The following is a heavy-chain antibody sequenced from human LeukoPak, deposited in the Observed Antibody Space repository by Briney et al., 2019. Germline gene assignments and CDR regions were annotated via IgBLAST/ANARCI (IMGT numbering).Heavy chain of an antibody. J-gene: IGHJ4*02. CDR1: GFTFSSYS. D-gene: IGHD3-3*01. V-gene: IGHV3-21*01. CDR2: ISSSSSYI. Sequence: GGSLRLSCAASGFTFSSYSMNWVRQAPGKGLEWVSSISSSSSYIYYADSVKGRFTISRDNAKNSLYLQMNSLRAEDAAVYYCARVGYDFWSGYYDLGLLDFDYWGQGTLVTVSS. CDR3: ARVGYDFWSGYYDLGLLDFDY.